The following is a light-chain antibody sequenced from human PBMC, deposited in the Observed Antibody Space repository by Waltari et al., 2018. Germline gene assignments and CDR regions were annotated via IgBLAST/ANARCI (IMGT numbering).Light chain of an antibody. CDR1: QSVSSN. J-gene: IGKJ4*01. CDR3: QQYNNWLALT. CDR2: GAS. Sequence: EIVMTQSPATLSVSPGERATLSCRASQSVSSNLAWYQQKPGQAPRLLISGASTRATGIPARVSGSRSGTEVTLTIRSMESEDFAVYYCQQYNNWLALTFGGGTRVEIK. V-gene: IGKV3-15*01.